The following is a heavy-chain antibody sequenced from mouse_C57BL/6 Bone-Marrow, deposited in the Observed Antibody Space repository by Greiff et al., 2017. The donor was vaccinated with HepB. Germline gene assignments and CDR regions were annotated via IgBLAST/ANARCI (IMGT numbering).Heavy chain of an antibody. CDR3: ATRRWLPFDY. CDR1: DSEVFPIAY. D-gene: IGHD2-3*01. J-gene: IGHJ2*01. V-gene: IGHV15-2*01. Sequence: QVQLKESGSELRSPGSSVKLSCKDFDSEVFPIAYMSWVRHKPGHGFEWIGGILPSIGRTIYGEKFEDKATLDADTLSNTAYLELNSLTSEDSAIYYCATRRWLPFDYWGQGTTLTVSS. CDR2: ILPSIGRT.